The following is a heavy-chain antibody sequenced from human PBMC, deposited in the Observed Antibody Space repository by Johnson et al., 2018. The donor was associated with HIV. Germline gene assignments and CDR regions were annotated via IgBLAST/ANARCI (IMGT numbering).Heavy chain of an antibody. J-gene: IGHJ3*02. Sequence: QVQLVESGGGLVQPGGSLRLSCAASGFTLSTYGMHWVRQAPGKGLEWVAVISYDGSNKYYADSVKGRFTTSRDNSKNTLYLQMNILRAEDTAVYYCARGPVFDIWGQGTMVTVSS. V-gene: IGHV3-30*03. CDR3: ARGPVFDI. CDR2: ISYDGSNK. CDR1: GFTLSTYG.